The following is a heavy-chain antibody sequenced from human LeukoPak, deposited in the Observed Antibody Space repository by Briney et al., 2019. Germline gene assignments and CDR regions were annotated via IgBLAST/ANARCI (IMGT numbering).Heavy chain of an antibody. J-gene: IGHJ4*02. CDR2: ICSIISYI. CDR3: ARRRGDYFDY. Sequence: GGSLRLSCAASGFTFSSYNMNWVRQAPGKGLEWVSYICSIISYIYYADSVKGRFTISRDNAKNSLYLQMNSLRAEDTAVYYCARRRGDYFDYWGQGTLVTVSS. CDR1: GFTFSSYN. V-gene: IGHV3-21*01.